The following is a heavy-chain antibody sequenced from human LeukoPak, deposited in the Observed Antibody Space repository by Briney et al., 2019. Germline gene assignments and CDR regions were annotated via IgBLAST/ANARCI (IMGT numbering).Heavy chain of an antibody. D-gene: IGHD3-3*01. Sequence: ASVKVSCKASGYTFTSYGISWVRLAPGQGLEWMGWISAYNGNTNYAQKLQGRVTMTTDTSTSTAYMELRSLRSDDTAVYYCARTGLRFLEWLPRDYWGQGTLVTVSS. V-gene: IGHV1-18*01. CDR2: ISAYNGNT. J-gene: IGHJ4*02. CDR1: GYTFTSYG. CDR3: ARTGLRFLEWLPRDY.